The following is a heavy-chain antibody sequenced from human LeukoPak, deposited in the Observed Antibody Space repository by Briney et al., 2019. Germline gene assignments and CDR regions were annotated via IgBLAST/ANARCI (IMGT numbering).Heavy chain of an antibody. D-gene: IGHD4-17*01. J-gene: IGHJ6*02. Sequence: AGGSLRLSCAASGFTFDDYGMSWVRQAPGKGLEWVSGINWNGGSTGYADSVKGRFTISRDNAKNSLYLQMNSLRAEDTAVYYCARDSLLNDYGDYQSYYYGMDVWGQGTTVTVSS. V-gene: IGHV3-20*04. CDR1: GFTFDDYG. CDR3: ARDSLLNDYGDYQSYYYGMDV. CDR2: INWNGGST.